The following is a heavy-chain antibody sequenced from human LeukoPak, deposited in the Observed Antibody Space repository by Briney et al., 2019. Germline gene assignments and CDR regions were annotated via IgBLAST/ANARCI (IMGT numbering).Heavy chain of an antibody. Sequence: PSETLSLTCAVYGGSFSGYYWSWIRQPPGKGLEWIGEINHSGSTSYNPSLKSRVTISVDTSKNQFSLKLSSVTAADTAVYYCARVWMYSSGWLDYWGQGTLVTVSS. J-gene: IGHJ4*02. CDR2: INHSGST. CDR3: ARVWMYSSGWLDY. CDR1: GGSFSGYY. V-gene: IGHV4-34*01. D-gene: IGHD6-19*01.